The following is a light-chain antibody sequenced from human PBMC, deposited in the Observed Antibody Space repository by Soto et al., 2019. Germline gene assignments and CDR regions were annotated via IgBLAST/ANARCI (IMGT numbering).Light chain of an antibody. Sequence: DIQMTQSPSTLSASVGDRVTITCRASQSISSWLAWYQQKPGKAPKLLIYTASSLESGVPSRFSGSGSGTKFTLTISRLQPDVFATYYCHQYYSYRTFGQGTKVEIK. CDR2: TAS. J-gene: IGKJ1*01. CDR1: QSISSW. V-gene: IGKV1-5*03. CDR3: HQYYSYRT.